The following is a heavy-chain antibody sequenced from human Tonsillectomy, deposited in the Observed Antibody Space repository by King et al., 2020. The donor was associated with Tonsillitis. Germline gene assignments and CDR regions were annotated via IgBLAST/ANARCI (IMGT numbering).Heavy chain of an antibody. CDR2: IFYTGST. V-gene: IGHV4-59*01. D-gene: IGHD6-13*01. Sequence: VQLQESGPGVVKPSETLSLTCTVSGGSIKNYYWGWIRQSPGKGLEWIGHIFYTGSTNYNPSLKSRVTISVDTSNNHFSPNLISVTAADTAVYYCSRVGTYSSTWYDASDFYFFDFWGQGALVTVSS. CDR3: SRVGTYSSTWYDASDFYFFDF. CDR1: GGSIKNYY. J-gene: IGHJ4*02.